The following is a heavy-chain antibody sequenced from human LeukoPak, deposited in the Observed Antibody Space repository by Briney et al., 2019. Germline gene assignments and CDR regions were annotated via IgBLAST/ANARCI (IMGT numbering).Heavy chain of an antibody. CDR3: ARGVRSVTYYSCFDP. J-gene: IGHJ5*02. Sequence: TGGSLTLNCSASGFTPDDYGLDRDRQAPGKGLEWISLISGDGDNTYYANSVKGRFTISRDKSKNSLYRQMSSLRAEDTALYYCARGVRSVTYYSCFDPWGQGTLVTVSS. CDR1: GFTPDDYG. D-gene: IGHD3-10*01. V-gene: IGHV3-43*02. CDR2: ISGDGDNT.